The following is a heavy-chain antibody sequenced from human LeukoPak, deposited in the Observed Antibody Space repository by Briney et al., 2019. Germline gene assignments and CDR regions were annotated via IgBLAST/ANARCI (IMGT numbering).Heavy chain of an antibody. J-gene: IGHJ4*02. Sequence: GGSLRLSCAASGFTFSTYNMNWVRQAPGKGLEWISFISSTSSTKYYADSVKGRFTISRDNAKNSLYLQMNSLRAEDTAVYYCARDDYDGNFDFDYWGQGTLVTVSS. V-gene: IGHV3-48*04. CDR3: ARDDYDGNFDFDY. CDR2: ISSTSSTK. CDR1: GFTFSTYN. D-gene: IGHD4-23*01.